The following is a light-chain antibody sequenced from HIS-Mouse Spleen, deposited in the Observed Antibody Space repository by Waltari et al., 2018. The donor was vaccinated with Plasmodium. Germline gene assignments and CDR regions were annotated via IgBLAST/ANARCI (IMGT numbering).Light chain of an antibody. V-gene: IGKV4-1*01. CDR3: QQYYSTPLT. J-gene: IGKJ4*01. Sequence: DIVMTQSPDSLAVSLGERATINCKSSQGVLYSSNNKNYLAGYQQKPGQPPKQLIEGASTLEAGVPDRYSGSGSGTDFTLTISSLQAEDVAGYYCQQYYSTPLTFGGGTKVEIK. CDR2: GAS. CDR1: QGVLYSSNNKNY.